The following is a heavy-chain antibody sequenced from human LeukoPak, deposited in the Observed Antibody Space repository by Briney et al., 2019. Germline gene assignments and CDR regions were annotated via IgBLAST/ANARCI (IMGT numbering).Heavy chain of an antibody. CDR3: ARNFYYYYNMDV. Sequence: PGGSLRLSCAASGFTVSSSYMTWVRQAPGKGLEWVSLVYSAGTTYYADSVKGRFTISRDDSKNTLYLQMNSLRAEDTAVYYCARNFYYYYNMDVWGQGTTVTVSS. J-gene: IGHJ6*02. CDR2: VYSAGTT. D-gene: IGHD1-14*01. CDR1: GFTVSSSY. V-gene: IGHV3-66*01.